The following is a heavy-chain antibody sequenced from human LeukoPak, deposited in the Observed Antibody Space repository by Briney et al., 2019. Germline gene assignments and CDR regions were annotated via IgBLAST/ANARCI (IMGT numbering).Heavy chain of an antibody. J-gene: IGHJ4*02. CDR2: IFSGGST. D-gene: IGHD6-6*01. CDR3: ARRVSYFDY. CDR1: GFTISSNY. V-gene: IGHV3-53*01. Sequence: GSLRLSCAASGFTISSNYMSWVRQAPGKGLEWVSTIFSGGSTYYADSVKGRFTISRDNSKNTLSLQMNSLRAEDTAVYYCARRVSYFDYWGQGSLVAVSS.